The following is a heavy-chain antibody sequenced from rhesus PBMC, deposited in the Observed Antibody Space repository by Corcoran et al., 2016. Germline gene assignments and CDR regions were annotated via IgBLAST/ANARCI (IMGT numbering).Heavy chain of an antibody. V-gene: IGHV4-173*01. CDR1: GGSISSNY. CDR3: ARGGITIFGVVITLDY. D-gene: IGHD3-3*01. CDR2: ISGSGGST. Sequence: QLQLQESGPGLVKPSETLSLTCAVSGGSISSNYCSWLRQPPGKGLAWIGRISGSGGSTDYNPSLKSRVTISTDTSKNQFSLKLSSVTAADTAVYYCARGGITIFGVVITLDYWGQGVLVTVSS. J-gene: IGHJ4*01.